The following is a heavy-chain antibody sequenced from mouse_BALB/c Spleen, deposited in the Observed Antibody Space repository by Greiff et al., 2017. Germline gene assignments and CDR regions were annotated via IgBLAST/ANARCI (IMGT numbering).Heavy chain of an antibody. V-gene: IGHV5-9-4*01. Sequence: DVKLVESGGGLVKPGGSLKLSCAASGFTFSSYAMSWVRQSPEKRLEWVAEISSGGSYTYYPDTVTGRFTISRDNAKNTLYLEMSSLRSEDTAMYYCARETTGAMDYWGQGTSVTVSS. J-gene: IGHJ4*01. D-gene: IGHD1-1*01. CDR3: ARETTGAMDY. CDR1: GFTFSSYA. CDR2: ISSGGSYT.